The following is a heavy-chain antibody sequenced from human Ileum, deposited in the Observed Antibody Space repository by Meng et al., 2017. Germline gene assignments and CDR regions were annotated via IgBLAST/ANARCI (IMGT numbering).Heavy chain of an antibody. CDR3: ARRGVTYCSTTSCFPTWFDP. Sequence: GESLKISCAASGFTFSDYFMTWIRQAPGKGLEWVASINGSGATIYYADSVKGRFTISRDNAKNSLYLQMTSLRADDTAVYYCARRGVTYCSTTSCFPTWFDPWGQGTLVTVSS. CDR1: GFTFSDYF. J-gene: IGHJ5*02. D-gene: IGHD2-2*01. CDR2: INGSGATI. V-gene: IGHV3-11*04.